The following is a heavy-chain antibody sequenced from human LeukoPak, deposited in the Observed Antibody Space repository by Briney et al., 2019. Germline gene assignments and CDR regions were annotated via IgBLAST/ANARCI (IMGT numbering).Heavy chain of an antibody. J-gene: IGHJ3*01. V-gene: IGHV3-23*01. CDR1: GFTFNNYA. D-gene: IGHD3-10*01. Sequence: GGSLSLSCTASGFTFNNYAMSWVRQAPGKGLEWVSATGASGSTTYYADSVKGRFTISRDNSKNTLYLQMSSLRAEDTALYYCARQGGDTTMVRKTLYAFDFWGQGTLVTVSS. CDR2: TGASGSTT. CDR3: ARQGGDTTMVRKTLYAFDF.